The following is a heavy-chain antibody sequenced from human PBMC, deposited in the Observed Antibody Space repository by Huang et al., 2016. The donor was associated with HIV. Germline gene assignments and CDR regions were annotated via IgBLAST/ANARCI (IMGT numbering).Heavy chain of an antibody. V-gene: IGHV3-74*01. Sequence: EVQLVESGGGLVQPGGSLRLSCAASGFTFSSYWMHWVRKAPGKGVGWGSRIKRDGSISGCADCGKGRFTISRDNAKNTLYLQMNSLRAEDTAVYYCVRDPRIQSWLNYFDYWGQGTLVSVSS. CDR3: VRDPRIQSWLNYFDY. CDR2: IKRDGSIS. D-gene: IGHD3-22*01. J-gene: IGHJ4*02. CDR1: GFTFSSYW.